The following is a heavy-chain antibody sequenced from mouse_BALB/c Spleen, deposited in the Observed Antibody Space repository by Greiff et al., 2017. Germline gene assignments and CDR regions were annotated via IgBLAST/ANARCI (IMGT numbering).Heavy chain of an antibody. CDR2: ISSGGSYT. D-gene: IGHD2-4*01. CDR3: TRDGERLRLPFDY. V-gene: IGHV5-6-4*01. Sequence: DVKLVESGGGLVKPGGSLKLSCAASGFTFSSYTMSWVRQTPEKRLEWVATISSGGSYTYYPDSVKGRFTISRDNAKNTLYLQMSSLKSEDTAMYYCTRDGERLRLPFDYWGQGTTLTVSS. CDR1: GFTFSSYT. J-gene: IGHJ2*01.